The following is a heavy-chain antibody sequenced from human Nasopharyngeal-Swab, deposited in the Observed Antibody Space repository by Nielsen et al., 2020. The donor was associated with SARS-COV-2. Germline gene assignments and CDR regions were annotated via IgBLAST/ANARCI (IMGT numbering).Heavy chain of an antibody. CDR3: ARGLNSFDC. D-gene: IGHD3-16*01. V-gene: IGHV3-72*01. J-gene: IGHJ4*02. CDR2: SRNKANSYTT. Sequence: GESLKISCAASGFTFRTNAMSWVRQAPGKGLEWVGRSRNKANSYTTEYAASVKGRFAISRDESKNSLYLQMNSLKPEDTAVYYCARGLNSFDCWGQGTLVTVSS. CDR1: GFTFRTNA.